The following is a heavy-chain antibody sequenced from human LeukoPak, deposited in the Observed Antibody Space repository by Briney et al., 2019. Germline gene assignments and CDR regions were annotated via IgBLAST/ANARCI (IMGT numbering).Heavy chain of an antibody. D-gene: IGHD5-12*01. J-gene: IGHJ4*02. CDR2: IYYSGST. CDR1: GGSISSGDYY. CDR3: ARAGGFDPTYFDY. Sequence: SQTLSLTCTVSGGSISSGDYYWSWIRQPPGKGLEGIGYIYYSGSTYYNPSLKSRVTISVDTSKNQFSLKLSSVTAADTAVYYCARAGGFDPTYFDYWGQGTLVTVSS. V-gene: IGHV4-30-4*01.